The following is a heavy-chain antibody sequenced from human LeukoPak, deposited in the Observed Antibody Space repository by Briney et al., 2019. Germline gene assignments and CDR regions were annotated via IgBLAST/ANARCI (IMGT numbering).Heavy chain of an antibody. Sequence: SETLSLTCTVSGGSISSSSYYWGWIRQPPGKGLEWIGSIYYSGSTYYNPSLKSRVTISVDTSKNQFSLKLSSVTAADTAVYYCARVPRGYSYGTDPAFDYWGQGTLVTVSS. CDR1: GGSISSSSYY. V-gene: IGHV4-39*07. CDR2: IYYSGST. CDR3: ARVPRGYSYGTDPAFDY. J-gene: IGHJ4*02. D-gene: IGHD5-18*01.